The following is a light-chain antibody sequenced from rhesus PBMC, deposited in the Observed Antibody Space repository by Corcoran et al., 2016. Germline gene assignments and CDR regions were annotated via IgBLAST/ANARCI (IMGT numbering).Light chain of an antibody. V-gene: IGKV1-25*01. CDR2: EAS. CDR1: QAITND. Sequence: DIQMTQSPSSLSASVGDRVTITCRASQAITNDSAWYQQKPGEIPKLLIYEASSLQSGIPSRFSVSGSGTDFTLTISSLQSEDFATYYCQHCYEAPWTFGQGTKVEIK. CDR3: QHCYEAPWT. J-gene: IGKJ1*01.